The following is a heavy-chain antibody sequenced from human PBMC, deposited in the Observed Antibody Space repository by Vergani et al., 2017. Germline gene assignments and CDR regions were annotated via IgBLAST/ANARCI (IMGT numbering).Heavy chain of an antibody. D-gene: IGHD5-24*01. CDR3: ARDXRDYNNYPGTFDI. V-gene: IGHV3-11*01. CDR2: SSNSGNTI. J-gene: IGHJ3*02. CDR1: GFSFSDHY. Sequence: VQLVESGGGLVQPGGSLRLSCAASGFSFSDHYMTWIRQAPGKGLEWVSYSSNSGNTIEYADSVKGRFSISRDNAKSSLFLQMDSLRAEDTAVYYCARDXRDYNNYPGTFDIWGQGSMVTVSS.